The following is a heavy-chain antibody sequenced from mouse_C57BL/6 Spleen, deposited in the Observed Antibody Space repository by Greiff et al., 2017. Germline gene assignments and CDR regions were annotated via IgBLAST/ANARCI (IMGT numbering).Heavy chain of an antibody. CDR2: ISGGGGNI. CDR3: ARQILYYDYPHYYAMDY. CDR1: GFTFSSYT. D-gene: IGHD2-4*01. V-gene: IGHV5-9*01. Sequence: EVQVVESGGGLVKPGGSQKLSCAASGFTFSSYTMSWVRQTPEKRLEWVATISGGGGNIYYPDSVMGRFTISRDNAKNTLYLQMSSLRSEDTALYYCARQILYYDYPHYYAMDYWGQGTSVTVSS. J-gene: IGHJ4*01.